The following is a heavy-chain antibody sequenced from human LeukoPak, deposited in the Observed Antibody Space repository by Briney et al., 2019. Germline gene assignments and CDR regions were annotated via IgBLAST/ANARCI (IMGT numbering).Heavy chain of an antibody. D-gene: IGHD4-23*01. CDR1: GFTFSSYG. CDR3: AKWIRSGSNAGLDY. V-gene: IGHV3-30*18. J-gene: IGHJ4*02. Sequence: GGSLRLSCAASGFTFSSYGMHWVRQAPGKGLEWVAVISYDGSNKYYADSVKGRFTISRDNSKNTLYLQMNSLRAEDTAVYCCAKWIRSGSNAGLDYWGQGTLVTVSS. CDR2: ISYDGSNK.